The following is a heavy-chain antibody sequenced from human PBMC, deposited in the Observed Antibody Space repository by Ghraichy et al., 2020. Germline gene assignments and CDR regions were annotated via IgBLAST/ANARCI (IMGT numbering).Heavy chain of an antibody. CDR3: ARLEDSGSSLNWYFDL. Sequence: SETLSLTCTVSGGSISSYYWSWIRQPPGKGLEWIGYIYYSGSTNYNPSLKSRVTISVDTSKNQFSLKLSSVTAADTAVYYCARLEDSGSSLNWYFDLWGRGTLVTVSS. J-gene: IGHJ2*01. V-gene: IGHV4-59*01. D-gene: IGHD6-19*01. CDR1: GGSISSYY. CDR2: IYYSGST.